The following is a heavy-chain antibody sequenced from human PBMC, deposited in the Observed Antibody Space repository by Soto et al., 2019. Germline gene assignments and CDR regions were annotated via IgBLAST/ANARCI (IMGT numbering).Heavy chain of an antibody. J-gene: IGHJ4*02. Sequence: PSQTLSLTCVISGDSVSSNSAAWNWIRQSPSRGLEWLGRTYYRSKWYNDYAVSVKSRITINPDTSKNQFSLQLNSVTPEDTAVYYYARGVAAAGSYYFDYWGQGTLVTVSS. CDR3: ARGVAAAGSYYFDY. CDR1: GDSVSSNSAA. CDR2: TYYRSKWYN. D-gene: IGHD6-13*01. V-gene: IGHV6-1*01.